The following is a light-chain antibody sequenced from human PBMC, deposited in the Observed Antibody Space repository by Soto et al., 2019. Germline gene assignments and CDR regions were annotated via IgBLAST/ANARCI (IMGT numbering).Light chain of an antibody. Sequence: EIVMTQSPATLSVSPGERATLSCRASQSVSSNLAWYQQKPGQAPRLLIYGASTRATGIPARFSGSGSGTEFTPTISSLQSEDFAVYYCQQYNNWPPLTFGGGNKVEIK. V-gene: IGKV3-15*01. CDR1: QSVSSN. CDR2: GAS. J-gene: IGKJ4*01. CDR3: QQYNNWPPLT.